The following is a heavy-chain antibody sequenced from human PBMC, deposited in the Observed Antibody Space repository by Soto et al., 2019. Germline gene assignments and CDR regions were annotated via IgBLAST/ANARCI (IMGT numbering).Heavy chain of an antibody. CDR3: TKNYYFDS. V-gene: IGHV3-23*01. CDR2: INIVGGNT. J-gene: IGHJ4*02. Sequence: VQLLESGGGLVQPGGSLRLSCAASGFTFSNSAMSWVRQAPGKALEWVSSINIVGGNTNYADSVRGRFTMSRDDSKNTVFLQMNSLRAEDTAIYYCTKNYYFDSWGQGTLVTVSS. CDR1: GFTFSNSA.